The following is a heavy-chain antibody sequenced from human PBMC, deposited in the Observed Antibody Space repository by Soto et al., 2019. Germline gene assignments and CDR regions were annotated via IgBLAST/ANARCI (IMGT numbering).Heavy chain of an antibody. CDR3: ARDSPGYYDP. V-gene: IGHV4-59*01. J-gene: IGHJ5*02. CDR1: GGSISGKY. D-gene: IGHD1-26*01. Sequence: SETLSLTCTVSGGSISGKYWSWIRQSPGKGLEWIGYIYYSGSTNSNPSLKSRVTISIDPSKNQFSLKLRSVTPADTAVYYCARDSPGYYDPWGQGTQVTVSS. CDR2: IYYSGST.